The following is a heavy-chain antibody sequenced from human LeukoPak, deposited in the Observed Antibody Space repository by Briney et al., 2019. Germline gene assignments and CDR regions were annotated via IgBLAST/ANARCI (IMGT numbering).Heavy chain of an antibody. J-gene: IGHJ4*02. Sequence: GGALRLSCVASVFTLCSYIMNWVRQAPGKGLEWVSSISSSSSYIYYADSVKGRFTISRDKAKNSLYVQMNTLRAEETAVYYCARGERIMVRGVINYWGQGTLVTVSS. V-gene: IGHV3-21*01. CDR2: ISSSSSYI. CDR3: ARGERIMVRGVINY. D-gene: IGHD3-10*01. CDR1: VFTLCSYI.